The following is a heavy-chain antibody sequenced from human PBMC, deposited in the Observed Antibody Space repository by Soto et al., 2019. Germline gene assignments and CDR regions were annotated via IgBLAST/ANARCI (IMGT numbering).Heavy chain of an antibody. Sequence: VQLVESGGGLVQPGGSLRLSCVASEFSFITYWMHWFRQAQGKGLMWVARIDTTGSTTTYADSVQGRFTISRDNAKNTMYLQMNSVRDDDTAIYFCASVSAAQYYYGMDAWGQGTKVTVS. CDR3: ASVSAAQYYYGMDA. D-gene: IGHD2-15*01. CDR2: IDTTGSTT. CDR1: EFSFITYW. J-gene: IGHJ6*02. V-gene: IGHV3-74*01.